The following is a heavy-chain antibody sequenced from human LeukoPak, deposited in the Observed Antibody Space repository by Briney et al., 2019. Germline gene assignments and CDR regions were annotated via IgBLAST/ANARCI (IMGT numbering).Heavy chain of an antibody. D-gene: IGHD6-19*01. Sequence: GGSLRLSCAASGFTFSSYSMNWVRQAPGKGLEWVSSISSSSSYIYYADSVKGRFTIPRDNAKNSLYLQMNSLRAEDTAVYYCARDPGWEQWQNWFDPWGQGTLVTVSS. CDR3: ARDPGWEQWQNWFDP. CDR1: GFTFSSYS. J-gene: IGHJ5*02. V-gene: IGHV3-21*01. CDR2: ISSSSSYI.